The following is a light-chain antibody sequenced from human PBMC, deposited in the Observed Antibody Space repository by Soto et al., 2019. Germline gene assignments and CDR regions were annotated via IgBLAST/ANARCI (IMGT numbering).Light chain of an antibody. CDR3: QTWGTGIVI. CDR1: IGHSNSA. V-gene: IGLV4-69*01. CDR2: LNRDGSH. J-gene: IGLJ2*01. Sequence: QLVLTQSPSASPSLGASVKLTCTLSIGHSNSAIAWHQQQPEKGPRYFMKLNRDGSHSKGDWIPNRFSGSSSGAERYLTISSLQSADEADYFCQTWGTGIVIFGGGTKITVL.